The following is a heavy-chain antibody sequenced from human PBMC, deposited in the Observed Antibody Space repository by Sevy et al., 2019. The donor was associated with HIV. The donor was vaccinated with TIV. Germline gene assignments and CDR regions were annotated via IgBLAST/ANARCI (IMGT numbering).Heavy chain of an antibody. Sequence: ASVKVSCKASGYTFTSYAMHWVRQAPGQRLEWMGWINAGNGNTKYSQKFQGRVTITRDTSASTAYMELGSLRSEDTAVYYCARERVNYYDSSGYPLPLGYWGQGTLVTVSS. CDR1: GYTFTSYA. D-gene: IGHD3-22*01. J-gene: IGHJ4*02. CDR2: INAGNGNT. V-gene: IGHV1-3*01. CDR3: ARERVNYYDSSGYPLPLGY.